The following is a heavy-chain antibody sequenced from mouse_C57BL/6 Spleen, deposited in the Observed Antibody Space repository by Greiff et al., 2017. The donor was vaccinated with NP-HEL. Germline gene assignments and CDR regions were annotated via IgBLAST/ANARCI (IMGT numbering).Heavy chain of an antibody. CDR1: GYTFTDYE. V-gene: IGHV1-15*01. CDR3: TRSRWLLLDY. D-gene: IGHD2-3*01. Sequence: VQLQQSGAELVRPGASVTLSCKASGYTFTDYEMHWVKQTPVHGLEWIGAIDPETGGTAYNQKFKDKAILTADKSSSTAYMELRSLTSEDSAVYYCTRSRWLLLDYWGQGTTLTVSS. J-gene: IGHJ2*01. CDR2: IDPETGGT.